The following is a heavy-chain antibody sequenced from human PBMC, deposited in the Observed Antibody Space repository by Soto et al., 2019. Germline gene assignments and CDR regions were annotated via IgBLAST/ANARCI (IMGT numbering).Heavy chain of an antibody. J-gene: IGHJ6*02. Sequence: QTGGSLRLSCAASGFTFSSYEMNWVRQAPGKGLEWVSYISSSGSTIYYADSVKGRFTISRDNAKNSPYLQMNSLRAEDTAVYYCARDRGIVVVVAAIYYYYGMDVWGQGTTVTVSS. CDR1: GFTFSSYE. V-gene: IGHV3-48*03. D-gene: IGHD2-15*01. CDR2: ISSSGSTI. CDR3: ARDRGIVVVVAAIYYYYGMDV.